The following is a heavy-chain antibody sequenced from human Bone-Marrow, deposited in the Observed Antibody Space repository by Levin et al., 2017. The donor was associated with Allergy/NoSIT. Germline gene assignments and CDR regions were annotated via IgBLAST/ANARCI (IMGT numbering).Heavy chain of an antibody. J-gene: IGHJ6*02. CDR1: GFTFNTYG. V-gene: IGHV3-30*18. CDR2: ISFDGSNK. Sequence: PGGSLRLSCAASGFTFNTYGMHWVRQAPGKGLEWVAVISFDGSNKYYADSVKGRFTISRDNSKNTLYVQMNSLRVEDTAVYYCAKVHGDYDLWTDMDVWGQGTTVTVSS. CDR3: AKVHGDYDLWTDMDV. D-gene: IGHD4-17*01.